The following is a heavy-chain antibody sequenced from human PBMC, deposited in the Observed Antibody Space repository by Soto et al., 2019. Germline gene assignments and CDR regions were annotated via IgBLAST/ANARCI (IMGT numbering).Heavy chain of an antibody. J-gene: IGHJ6*02. Sequence: QVQLEQSGAAVKKPGSSVKVSCKASGGTFSTSAISWVRQAPGQGLEWMGGIMPIFRTPDYAQKFQGRVTVTADESTSTAYMELSGLRSDDTAVYYCARDKDRQQLGGNYYYILDVWGQGTTVIVSS. CDR3: ARDKDRQQLGGNYYYILDV. D-gene: IGHD3-3*02. CDR2: IMPIFRTP. V-gene: IGHV1-69*12. CDR1: GGTFSTSA.